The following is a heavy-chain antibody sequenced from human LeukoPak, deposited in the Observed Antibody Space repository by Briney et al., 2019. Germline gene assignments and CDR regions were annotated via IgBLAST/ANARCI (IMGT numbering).Heavy chain of an antibody. D-gene: IGHD3-10*01. V-gene: IGHV3-48*04. CDR1: GFTFSSYS. Sequence: GGSLRLSCAASGFTFSSYSMNWVRQAPGKGLEWVSYISSSSSTIYYADSVKGRFTISRDNAKKSVYLHMSSLRAEDTALYYCARLSAYYYGSYFYYYMDVWGKGTTVTVPS. J-gene: IGHJ6*03. CDR3: ARLSAYYYGSYFYYYMDV. CDR2: ISSSSSTI.